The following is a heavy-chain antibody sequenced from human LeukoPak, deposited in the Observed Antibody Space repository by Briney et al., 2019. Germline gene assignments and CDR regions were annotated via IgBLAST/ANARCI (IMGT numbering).Heavy chain of an antibody. Sequence: SGTLSLTCAVYGGSFRGYYWSWIRQPPGKGVGWVGEINHSGSTNYNPSLKSRVTISVDTSKNQFSLKLSSVTAADTAVYYCARVVVAVVGRWFDPWGQGTLVTVSS. J-gene: IGHJ5*02. D-gene: IGHD6-19*01. CDR1: GGSFRGYY. CDR2: INHSGST. CDR3: ARVVVAVVGRWFDP. V-gene: IGHV4-34*01.